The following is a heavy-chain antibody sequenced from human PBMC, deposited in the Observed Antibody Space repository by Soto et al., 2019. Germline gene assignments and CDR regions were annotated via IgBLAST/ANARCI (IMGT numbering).Heavy chain of an antibody. Sequence: GESLKISCKGSGYSFTSYWIGWVRQMPGKGLEWMGIIYPGDSDTRYSPSFQGQVTISADKSISTAYLQWSSLKASDTAMYYCARGRGRAEVVRGAPYYWGQGTLVTVSS. D-gene: IGHD3-10*01. V-gene: IGHV5-51*01. CDR2: IYPGDSDT. CDR3: ARGRGRAEVVRGAPYY. J-gene: IGHJ4*02. CDR1: GYSFTSYW.